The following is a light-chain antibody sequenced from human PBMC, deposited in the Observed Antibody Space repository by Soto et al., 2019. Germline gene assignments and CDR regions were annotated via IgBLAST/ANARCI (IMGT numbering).Light chain of an antibody. J-gene: IGKJ5*01. CDR1: QSISTY. V-gene: IGKV1-39*01. Sequence: DIRMAQSPFSLSASVGDKVTIPVRASQSISTYLNWYQQKAGLAPKLLIYAASSLQSGVPSRFSGSGSGTDFTLTISSLQPEDFATYYCQQSYSTPHFGQGTRLEI. CDR3: QQSYSTPH. CDR2: AAS.